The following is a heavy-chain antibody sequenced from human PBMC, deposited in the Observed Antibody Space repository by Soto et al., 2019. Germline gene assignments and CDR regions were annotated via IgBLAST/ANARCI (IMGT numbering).Heavy chain of an antibody. D-gene: IGHD2-2*01. Sequence: GGSLRLSCAASGFTFTNFAMNWVRQAPGKGLEWVSVISGTGDTTYNADSVKGRFTISRDNSMNTAFVQMNSLSAEDTGLYYCAKGYCSSTSCSFDYWGQGTLATVSS. CDR3: AKGYCSSTSCSFDY. J-gene: IGHJ4*02. V-gene: IGHV3-23*01. CDR2: ISGTGDTT. CDR1: GFTFTNFA.